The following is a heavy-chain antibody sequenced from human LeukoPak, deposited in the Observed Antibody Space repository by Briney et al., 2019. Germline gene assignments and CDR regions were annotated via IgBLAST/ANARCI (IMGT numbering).Heavy chain of an antibody. CDR1: GFTLSSYA. Sequence: LGGSLRLSCASSGFTLSSYAMSGVRQARGKGLEWVSAISCSGGSTYYADSVKGRFTISRDNSKNTLYLQMNSLRAEDAAVYYCAKGDWFPYWGQGTLVTVSS. CDR2: ISCSGGST. CDR3: AKGDWFPY. J-gene: IGHJ4*02. V-gene: IGHV3-23*01. D-gene: IGHD3/OR15-3a*01.